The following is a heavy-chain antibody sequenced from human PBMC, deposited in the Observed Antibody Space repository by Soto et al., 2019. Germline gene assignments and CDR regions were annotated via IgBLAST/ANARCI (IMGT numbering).Heavy chain of an antibody. CDR3: ARWRHSSSWHYFDY. Sequence: EVQVVESGGGLVQPGGSLRLSCAASGFTFSGYWMSWVRQAPGKGLEWVANIKQDGGEKYYADSVKGRFTISRDNAKNSLYLQMNSLRAEDTAVYYCARWRHSSSWHYFDYWGQGTLVTVSS. CDR1: GFTFSGYW. J-gene: IGHJ4*02. D-gene: IGHD6-13*01. CDR2: IKQDGGEK. V-gene: IGHV3-7*01.